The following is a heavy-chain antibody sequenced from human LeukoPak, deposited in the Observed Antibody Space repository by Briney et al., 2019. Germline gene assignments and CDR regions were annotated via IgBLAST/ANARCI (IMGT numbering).Heavy chain of an antibody. CDR3: AKDAAVYYDFWCGYYSYLGMDV. D-gene: IGHD3-3*01. CDR1: GFTFSSYA. V-gene: IGHV3-23*01. J-gene: IGHJ6*02. Sequence: PGGSLRLSCAASGFTFSSYAMSWVRQAPGKGLEWVSAISGSGGSTYYADSVKGRFTISRDNSKNTLYLQMNSLRAEDTAVYYCAKDAAVYYDFWCGYYSYLGMDVWGQGTTVTVSS. CDR2: ISGSGGST.